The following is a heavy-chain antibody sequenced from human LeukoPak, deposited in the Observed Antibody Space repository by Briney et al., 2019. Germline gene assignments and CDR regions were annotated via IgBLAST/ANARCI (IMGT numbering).Heavy chain of an antibody. CDR2: INHSGIT. D-gene: IGHD2-2*01. V-gene: IGHV4-34*01. J-gene: IGHJ4*02. CDR3: ARERVVPAAMPFDY. CDR1: NGSFRGYY. Sequence: SETLSLTCAVYNGSFRGYYWSWIRQPPGKGLEWIGEINHSGITRYNPSLESRVTISVDTSKNQVSLKVRSVTAADTALYYCARERVVPAAMPFDYWGQGTLVTASS.